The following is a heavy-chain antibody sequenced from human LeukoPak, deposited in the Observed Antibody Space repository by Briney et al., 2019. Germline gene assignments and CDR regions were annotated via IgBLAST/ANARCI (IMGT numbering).Heavy chain of an antibody. CDR1: GFTVSSNY. V-gene: IGHV3-53*01. CDR3: ARDTSGSYVYYGMDV. CDR2: IYSGGST. Sequence: GGSLRLSCAASGFTVSSNYMSWVRQAPGKGLEWVSVIYSGGSTYYADSVKGRFTISRDNSKNTLYLQMNSLRAEDTAVYYCARDTSGSYVYYGMDVWGQGTTVTVSS. D-gene: IGHD1-26*01. J-gene: IGHJ6*02.